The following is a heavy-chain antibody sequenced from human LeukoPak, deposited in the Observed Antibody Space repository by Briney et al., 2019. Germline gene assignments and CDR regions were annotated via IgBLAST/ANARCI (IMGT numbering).Heavy chain of an antibody. CDR2: ISSSSSYI. J-gene: IGHJ4*02. Sequence: GGSLRLSCAASGFTLSSYSMNWVRQAPGKGLEWVSSISSSSSYIYYADSVKGRFTISGDNAKNSLYLQMNSLRAEDTAVYYCARDIGYCSSTSCSVGFDYWGQGALVTVSS. V-gene: IGHV3-21*01. CDR1: GFTLSSYS. CDR3: ARDIGYCSSTSCSVGFDY. D-gene: IGHD2-2*01.